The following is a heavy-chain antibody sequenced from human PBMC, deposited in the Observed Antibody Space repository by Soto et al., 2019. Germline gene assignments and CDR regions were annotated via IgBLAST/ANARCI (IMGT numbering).Heavy chain of an antibody. J-gene: IGHJ4*02. V-gene: IGHV1-69*02. CDR3: ANGDAGAGEFDY. CDR1: GGTFSSYT. CDR2: IIPILGIA. Sequence: QVQLVQSGAEVKKPGSSVKVSCTASGGTFSSYTISWVRQAPGQGLEWMGRIIPILGIANYAQKFQGRVTITADKSTSTAYMELSSLRSEDTAVYYCANGDAGAGEFDYWGQGTLVTVSS. D-gene: IGHD7-27*01.